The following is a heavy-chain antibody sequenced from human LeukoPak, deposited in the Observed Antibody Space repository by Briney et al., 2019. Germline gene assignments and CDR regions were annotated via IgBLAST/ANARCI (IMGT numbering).Heavy chain of an antibody. D-gene: IGHD2-2*01. CDR1: GGSFSGYY. CDR3: ARQDCSSTSCRLGGIDY. CDR2: VSYSGTV. J-gene: IGHJ4*02. V-gene: IGHV4-34*01. Sequence: SETLSLTCAVYGGSFSGYYWSWIRQSPGKGLEWIASVSYSGTVYYNPSLKSRVTISVDTSKNQFSLKLSSVTAVDTAVYYCARQDCSSTSCRLGGIDYWGQGTLVTVSS.